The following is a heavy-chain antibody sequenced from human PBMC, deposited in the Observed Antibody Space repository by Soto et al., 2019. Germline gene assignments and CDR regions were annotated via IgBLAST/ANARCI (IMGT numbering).Heavy chain of an antibody. CDR3: ARLKQLPTYCYYGMDV. Sequence: GSLRLSCAASGFTFSSYWMSWVRQAPGKGLEWVANIKQDGSEKYYVDSVKGRFTISRDNAKNSLYLQMNSLRAEDTAVYYCARLKQLPTYCYYGMDVWGQGTTVTVSS. CDR1: GFTFSSYW. V-gene: IGHV3-7*01. CDR2: IKQDGSEK. D-gene: IGHD6-13*01. J-gene: IGHJ6*02.